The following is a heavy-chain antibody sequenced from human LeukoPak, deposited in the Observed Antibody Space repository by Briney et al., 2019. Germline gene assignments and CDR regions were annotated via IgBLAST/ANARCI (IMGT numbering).Heavy chain of an antibody. CDR3: ARGRGYSGYDATLDY. J-gene: IGHJ4*02. V-gene: IGHV3-21*01. D-gene: IGHD5-12*01. CDR1: GFTFSSYS. Sequence: PGGSLRLSCAASGFTFSSYSMNWARQAPGKGLEWVSSISSSSSYIYYADSVKGRFTISRDNAKNSLYLQMNSLRAEDTAVYYCARGRGYSGYDATLDYWGQGTLVTVSS. CDR2: ISSSSSYI.